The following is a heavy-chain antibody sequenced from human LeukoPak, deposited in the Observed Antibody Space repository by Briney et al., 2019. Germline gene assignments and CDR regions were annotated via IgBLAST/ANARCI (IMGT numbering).Heavy chain of an antibody. J-gene: IGHJ6*02. CDR2: IIPILGIA. CDR1: GGTFSSYA. V-gene: IGHV1-69*04. Sequence: VASVKVSCKASGGTFSSYAISWVRQAPGQGLEWMGRIIPILGIANYAQKFQGRVTITADKSTSTAYMELSSLRPEDTAVYYCARAVREYSYGYVWGQGTTVTVSS. CDR3: ARAVREYSYGYV. D-gene: IGHD5-18*01.